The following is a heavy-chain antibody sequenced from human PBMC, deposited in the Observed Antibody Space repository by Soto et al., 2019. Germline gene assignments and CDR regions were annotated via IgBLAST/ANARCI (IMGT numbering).Heavy chain of an antibody. CDR1: GGSISSSNW. Sequence: SETLSLTCAVSGGSISSSNWWSWVRQPPGKGLEWIGEIYHSGSTNYNPSLKSRVTISVDKSKNQFSLRLSSVTAADTAVYYCARDHPNPSSSGWYYYYYGMDVWGQGTTVTVSS. J-gene: IGHJ6*02. CDR3: ARDHPNPSSSGWYYYYYGMDV. CDR2: IYHSGST. V-gene: IGHV4-4*02. D-gene: IGHD6-19*01.